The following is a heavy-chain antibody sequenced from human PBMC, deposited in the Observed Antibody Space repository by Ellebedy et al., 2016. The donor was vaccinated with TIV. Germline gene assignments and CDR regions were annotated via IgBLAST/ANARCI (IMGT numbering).Heavy chain of an antibody. CDR2: INHSGST. J-gene: IGHJ4*02. CDR3: ARKYYDFWSGYYPRFDY. CDR1: GGSFSGYY. Sequence: MPSETLSLTCAVYGGSFSGYYWSWIRQPPGKGLEWIGEINHSGSTNYNPSLKSRVTISVDTSKNQFSLKLSSVTAADTAVYYCARKYYDFWSGYYPRFDYWGQGTLVTVSS. D-gene: IGHD3-3*01. V-gene: IGHV4-34*01.